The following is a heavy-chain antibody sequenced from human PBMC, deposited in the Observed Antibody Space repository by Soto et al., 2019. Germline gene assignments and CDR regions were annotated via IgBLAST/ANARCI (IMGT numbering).Heavy chain of an antibody. CDR3: ARARYQLLDTRRYYYYYMDV. CDR1: GYTLTSYA. J-gene: IGHJ6*03. V-gene: IGHV1-3*01. CDR2: INAGDGNT. D-gene: IGHD2-2*01. Sequence: ASGNVSCMASGYTLTSYARHWVRQAHGQRLVWMGWINAGDGNTKYSQKFQGRVTITRDTSASTAYMELSSLRSEDTAVYYCARARYQLLDTRRYYYYYMDVWGKGTTVTVSS.